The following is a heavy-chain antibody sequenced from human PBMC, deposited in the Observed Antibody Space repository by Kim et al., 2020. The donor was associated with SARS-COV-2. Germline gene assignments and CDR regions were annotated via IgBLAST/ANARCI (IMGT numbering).Heavy chain of an antibody. CDR2: ISSSSSYI. CDR1: GFTFSSYS. D-gene: IGHD4-17*01. CDR3: ARDAYGDYATDY. V-gene: IGHV3-21*01. J-gene: IGHJ4*02. Sequence: GSLRLSCAASGFTFSSYSMNWVRQAPGKGLEWVSSISSSSSYIYYADSVKGRFTISRDNAKNSLYLQMNSLRAEDTAVYYCARDAYGDYATDYWGQGTLVTVSS.